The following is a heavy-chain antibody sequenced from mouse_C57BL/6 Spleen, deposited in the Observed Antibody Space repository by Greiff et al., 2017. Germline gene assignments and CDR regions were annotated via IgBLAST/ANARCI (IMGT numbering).Heavy chain of an antibody. D-gene: IGHD1-1*01. CDR2: IDPSDSCT. Sequence: VQLQQSGAELVRPGTSVKLSCKASGYTFTSYCMHWVKQRPGQGLEWIGWIDPSDSCTNYNQKFKGKATLTVDTSSSTAYMQLSSLTSEDAAVXYYAIRDPYYYGGYWGQGTTLTVSA. V-gene: IGHV1-59*01. CDR3: AIRDPYYYGGY. CDR1: GYTFTSYC. J-gene: IGHJ2*01.